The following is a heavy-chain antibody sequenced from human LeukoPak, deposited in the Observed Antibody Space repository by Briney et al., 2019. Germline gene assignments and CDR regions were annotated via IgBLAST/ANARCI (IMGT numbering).Heavy chain of an antibody. Sequence: GGSLRLSCAASGFTVRINYMNWVRQAPGKGLEWVSVIYSGGSTYYADSVKGRFTISRDNSKNTLYLQMNSLRAEDTAVYYCARDWGRVPDAFDIWGQGTMVTVSS. CDR3: ARDWGRVPDAFDI. D-gene: IGHD7-27*01. CDR1: GFTVRINY. CDR2: IYSGGST. V-gene: IGHV3-53*01. J-gene: IGHJ3*02.